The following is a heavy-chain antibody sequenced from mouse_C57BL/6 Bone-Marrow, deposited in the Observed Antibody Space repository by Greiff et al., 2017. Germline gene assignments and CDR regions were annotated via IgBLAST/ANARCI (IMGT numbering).Heavy chain of an antibody. V-gene: IGHV5-6*01. CDR2: ISSGGSYT. Sequence: DVHLVESGGDLVKPGGSLKLSCAASGFTFSSYGMSWVRQTPDKRLEWVATISSGGSYTYYPDSVKGRFTISSDNAKNTLYLQKSSLKSEDTAMYNCARGQRRDAMDYWGQGTSVTVSS. CDR1: GFTFSSYG. J-gene: IGHJ4*01. CDR3: ARGQRRDAMDY.